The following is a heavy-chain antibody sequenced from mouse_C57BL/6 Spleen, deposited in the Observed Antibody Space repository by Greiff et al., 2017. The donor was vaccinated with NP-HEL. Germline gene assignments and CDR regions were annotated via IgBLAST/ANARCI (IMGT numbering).Heavy chain of an antibody. V-gene: IGHV1-78*01. J-gene: IGHJ4*01. CDR1: GYTFTDHT. CDR2: IYPRDGST. D-gene: IGHD2-1*01. CDR3: ARLPLYYGNLYYAMDY. Sequence: QVQLQQSDAELVKPGASVKISCKVSGYTFTDHTIHWMKQRPEQGLEWIGYIYPRDGSTKYNEKFKGKATLTADKSSSTAYMQLNSLTSEDSAVYFCARLPLYYGNLYYAMDYWGQGTSVTVSS.